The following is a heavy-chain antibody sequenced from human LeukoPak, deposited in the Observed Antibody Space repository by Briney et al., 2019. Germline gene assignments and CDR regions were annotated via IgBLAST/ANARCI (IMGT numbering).Heavy chain of an antibody. Sequence: ASVKVSCKATGYTFTGYYIHWVRQAPGQGLEWMGWINPNSGGTNYAQKFQGRVTMTRDTSISTAYMELSRLRSDDTAVYYCARRMNAFDIWGQGTMVTVSS. J-gene: IGHJ3*02. V-gene: IGHV1-2*02. CDR3: ARRMNAFDI. CDR1: GYTFTGYY. CDR2: INPNSGGT.